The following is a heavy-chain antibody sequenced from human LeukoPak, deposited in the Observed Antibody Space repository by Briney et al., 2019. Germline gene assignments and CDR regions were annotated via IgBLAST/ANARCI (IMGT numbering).Heavy chain of an antibody. D-gene: IGHD1-26*01. CDR1: GGSISPHY. CDR3: AMLENGATFDY. J-gene: IGHJ4*02. V-gene: IGHV4-59*11. Sequence: SETLSLTCTVSGGSISPHYWTWIRQTPGKGLEWIGYVYYNGLTSYNASLRSRLILSVDTAKNQFSLKLSSVTAADTAVYYCAMLENGATFDYWGQGTLVTVSS. CDR2: VYYNGLT.